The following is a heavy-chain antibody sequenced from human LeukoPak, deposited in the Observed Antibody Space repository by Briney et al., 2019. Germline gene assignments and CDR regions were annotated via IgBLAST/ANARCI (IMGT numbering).Heavy chain of an antibody. CDR2: MSQDGSGT. J-gene: IGHJ4*02. CDR3: ATVFDY. V-gene: IGHV3-74*01. CDR1: GFTLSSNW. Sequence: PGGSLRLSCAVSGFTLSSNWMHWVRQAPGKGLEWVSRMSQDGSGTSYADSVKGRFTISRDNAKNTVYLQMNSLRAEDSAVYYCATVFDYWGQGTLVTVSS.